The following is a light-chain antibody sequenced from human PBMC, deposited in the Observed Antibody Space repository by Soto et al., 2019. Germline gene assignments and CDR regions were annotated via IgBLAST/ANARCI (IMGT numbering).Light chain of an antibody. Sequence: DIQMTQSPSSLSASVGDRVTIACRASRSISTYLNWYQQKPGKAPEVLIYAVSSLQRGVPSRFSGSGSGTDFTLTISSLQPEDFAAYYCQQSDSLPYTFGQGTKLEIK. CDR3: QQSDSLPYT. V-gene: IGKV1-39*01. J-gene: IGKJ2*01. CDR2: AVS. CDR1: RSISTY.